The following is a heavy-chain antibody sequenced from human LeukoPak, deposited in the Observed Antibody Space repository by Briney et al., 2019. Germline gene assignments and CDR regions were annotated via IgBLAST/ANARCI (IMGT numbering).Heavy chain of an antibody. Sequence: SETLSHTCTVSGGSLSSSSYYWGWIRQPPGKGLEGIGSIYYSASTYYNPALKSRVTISVDTSKHQFSLKLSSVTAVDTAVYYCASHLLQDSSGYPPYYFDYWGQGTLVTVSS. V-gene: IGHV4-39*01. J-gene: IGHJ4*02. CDR2: IYYSAST. CDR1: GGSLSSSSYY. D-gene: IGHD3-22*01. CDR3: ASHLLQDSSGYPPYYFDY.